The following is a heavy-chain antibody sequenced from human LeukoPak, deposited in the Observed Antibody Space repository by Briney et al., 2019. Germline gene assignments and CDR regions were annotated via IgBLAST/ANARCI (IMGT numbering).Heavy chain of an antibody. V-gene: IGHV3-48*01. CDR3: ARDRPFWSGYYAFDI. CDR1: GFTFRSYS. D-gene: IGHD3-3*01. CDR2: ISSSSSTI. Sequence: GASLRLSCAASGFTFRSYSMNWVRQAPGKGLEWVSYISSSSSTIYYADSVKGRFTISRDNAKNSLYLQMNSLRAEDTAVYYCARDRPFWSGYYAFDIWGQGTMVTVSS. J-gene: IGHJ3*02.